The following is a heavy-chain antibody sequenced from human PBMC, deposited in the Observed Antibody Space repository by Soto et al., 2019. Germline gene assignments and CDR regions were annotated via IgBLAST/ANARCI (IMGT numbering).Heavy chain of an antibody. CDR2: IYYSGTT. Sequence: SETLSLTCIVSGDSISSYYWSWIRQPPGKGLEWIGYIYYSGTTNYNPSLKSRVTISLDRSKNQFSLKLSSVTAADTAVYYCARADCTNGVCYRVWFDPWGQGTLVTVSS. J-gene: IGHJ5*02. D-gene: IGHD2-8*01. CDR3: ARADCTNGVCYRVWFDP. CDR1: GDSISSYY. V-gene: IGHV4-59*08.